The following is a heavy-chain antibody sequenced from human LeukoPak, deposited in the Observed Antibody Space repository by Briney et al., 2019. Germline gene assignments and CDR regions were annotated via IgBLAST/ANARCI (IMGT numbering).Heavy chain of an antibody. D-gene: IGHD3-22*01. Sequence: PGRSLRLSCAAPRFTFSNYAMHWVRQAPGKGLEGVAVISYDGSNKYYADSVKGRFTISRDNSRNTVYMEMNSLRAEDTAVYYCARSYTNYYDSSGYYYNYGMDVWGQGTTVTVSS. CDR1: RFTFSNYA. CDR3: ARSYTNYYDSSGYYYNYGMDV. J-gene: IGHJ6*02. CDR2: ISYDGSNK. V-gene: IGHV3-30-3*01.